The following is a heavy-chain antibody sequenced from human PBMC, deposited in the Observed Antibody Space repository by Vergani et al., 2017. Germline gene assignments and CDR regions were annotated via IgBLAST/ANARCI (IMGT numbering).Heavy chain of an antibody. J-gene: IGHJ5*02. V-gene: IGHV4-4*07. CDR2: IYPNGNG. CDR3: ARASSGWYVGNWFDP. Sequence: QVHLQESGPGVVKPSDTLSLTCTVSGGSMSDFYWTWIRQPAGRGLEWIGRIYPNGNGNYNESLRSRHTMSIDTSRSQFSLKLSSVTAADTAVYYCARASSGWYVGNWFDPWGQGTLVTVSS. CDR1: GGSMSDFY. D-gene: IGHD6-19*01.